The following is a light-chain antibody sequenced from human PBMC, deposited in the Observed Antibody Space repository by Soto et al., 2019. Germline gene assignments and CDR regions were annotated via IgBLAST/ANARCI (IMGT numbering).Light chain of an antibody. CDR2: LNSDGSH. V-gene: IGLV4-69*01. Sequence: QPVLTQSPSASASLGASVKLTCTLSSGHSSFAIAWHQQQPEEGPRYLMKLNSDGSHNKGDGIPDRFSGSSSGAERHLTISSLQSEDEADYYCQTWGTAIVFGGGTQLTV. CDR3: QTWGTAIV. J-gene: IGLJ2*01. CDR1: SGHSSFA.